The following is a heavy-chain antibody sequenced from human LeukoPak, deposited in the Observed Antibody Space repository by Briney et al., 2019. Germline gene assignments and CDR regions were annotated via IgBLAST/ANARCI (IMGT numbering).Heavy chain of an antibody. J-gene: IGHJ3*02. CDR2: ISGGST. Sequence: GGSLRLSCAASGFTVSSNEMSWVRQAPGKGLEWVSSISGGSTYYADSRKGRFTISRDNSKNTLYLQMNSLRAEDTAVYYCAKDIGPRSYYDILTGSSTAAHAFDIWGQGTMVTVSS. CDR3: AKDIGPRSYYDILTGSSTAAHAFDI. CDR1: GFTVSSNE. V-gene: IGHV3-38-3*01. D-gene: IGHD3-9*01.